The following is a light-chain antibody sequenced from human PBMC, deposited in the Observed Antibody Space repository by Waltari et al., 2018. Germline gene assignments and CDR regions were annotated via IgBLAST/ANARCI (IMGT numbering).Light chain of an antibody. CDR1: SRAVGGYNY. J-gene: IGLJ2*01. V-gene: IGLV2-11*01. CDR3: CSYAGSYTLI. CDR2: DVY. Sequence: QSALTQPRSVSGSPGPSVTIPCTGTSRAVGGYNYVSWYQHHPGKAPKLMLYDVYKRPSGVPDRFSGSKSGNTASLTISGLQVEDEADYYCCSYAGSYTLIFGGGTKLTVL.